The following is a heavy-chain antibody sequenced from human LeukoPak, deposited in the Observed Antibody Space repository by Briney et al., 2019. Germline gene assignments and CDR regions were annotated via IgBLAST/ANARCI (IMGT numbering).Heavy chain of an antibody. Sequence: GGSLRLSCAASGFTFSSLHMTWVRQAPGKGLEWVSAISGSGGSTYYADSVKGRFTISRDNSKNTLYLQMNSLRAEDTAVYYCAKEKSGSYSFDYWGQGTLVTVSS. V-gene: IGHV3-23*01. J-gene: IGHJ4*02. CDR3: AKEKSGSYSFDY. D-gene: IGHD1-26*01. CDR1: GFTFSSLH. CDR2: ISGSGGST.